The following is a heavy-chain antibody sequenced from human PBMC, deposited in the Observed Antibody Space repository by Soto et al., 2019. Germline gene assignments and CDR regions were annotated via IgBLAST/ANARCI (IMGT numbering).Heavy chain of an antibody. CDR3: AREGSGWLRY. CDR1: GFTFSSYG. D-gene: IGHD6-19*01. V-gene: IGHV3-33*01. Sequence: QVQLVESGGGVVQPGRSLRLSCAASGFTFSSYGMHWVRQAPGKGLEWVAVIWYDGSNKYYADSVKGRFTISRDNSKNTMYLQMNSLRAEDTAVYYCAREGSGWLRYWGQGTLVTVSS. CDR2: IWYDGSNK. J-gene: IGHJ4*02.